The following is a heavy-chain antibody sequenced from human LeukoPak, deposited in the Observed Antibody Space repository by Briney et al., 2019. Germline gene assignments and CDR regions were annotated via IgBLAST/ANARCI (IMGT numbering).Heavy chain of an antibody. CDR1: GFTFSTYW. V-gene: IGHV3-74*03. CDR2: ISTDGSIT. J-gene: IGHJ5*02. CDR3: ASAPFSVFGVVS. D-gene: IGHD3-3*01. Sequence: GGSLRLSCAASGFTFSTYWMHWVRQGPGKSLVWVSRISTDGSITTYADSVSGRFTISRDNAKNTLYLQMKSLTAEDTAIYFCASAPFSVFGVVSWGQGTLVTVSS.